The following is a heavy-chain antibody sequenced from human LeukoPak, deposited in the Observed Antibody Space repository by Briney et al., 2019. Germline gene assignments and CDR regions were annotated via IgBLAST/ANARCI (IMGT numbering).Heavy chain of an antibody. D-gene: IGHD1-7*01. Sequence: PGGSLRLSCAAAGFTFSNYWMHWVRQAPGKGLVWVSRIKSDGRTNYADSVKGRFTISRDNAKNSLYLQMNSLRAEDTAVYYCARGDNWNYGIDYWGQGTLVTVPS. CDR1: GFTFSNYW. J-gene: IGHJ4*02. CDR2: IKSDGRT. V-gene: IGHV3-74*01. CDR3: ARGDNWNYGIDY.